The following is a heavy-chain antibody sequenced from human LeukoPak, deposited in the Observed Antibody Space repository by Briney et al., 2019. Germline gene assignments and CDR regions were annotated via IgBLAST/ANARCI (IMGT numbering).Heavy chain of an antibody. Sequence: GESLKISCKGSGYSFTSYWIGWVRQMPGKGLEWMGIIYPGDSNTRYNPSFQGQVTISANKSISTAYLQWSSLKASDTAMYYCARFPETAMVNGAFDIWGQGTMVTVSS. CDR3: ARFPETAMVNGAFDI. CDR1: GYSFTSYW. V-gene: IGHV5-51*01. D-gene: IGHD5-18*01. J-gene: IGHJ3*02. CDR2: IYPGDSNT.